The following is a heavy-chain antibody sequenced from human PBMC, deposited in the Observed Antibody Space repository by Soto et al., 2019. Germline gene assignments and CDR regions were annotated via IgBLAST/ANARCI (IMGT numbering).Heavy chain of an antibody. V-gene: IGHV4-61*01. J-gene: IGHJ5*02. CDR3: ARVPSP. CDR2: FYYTGSI. Sequence: PSETLSLTCTVCGGSVSSGNYYWSWIRQPPGKGLEWIGYFYYTGSINYNPSLKSRVTISIDASKNQFSLKLSSVTAADTAVYYCARVPSPWGQGTLVTVSS. CDR1: GGSVSSGNYY.